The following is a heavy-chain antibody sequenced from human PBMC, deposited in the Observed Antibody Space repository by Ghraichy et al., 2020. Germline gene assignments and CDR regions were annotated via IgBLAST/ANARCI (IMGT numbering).Heavy chain of an antibody. J-gene: IGHJ6*02. CDR1: GCSISNSDFY. V-gene: IGHV4-39*01. Sequence: SETLSLICTVSGCSISNSDFYWDWIRQSPGEKLEWIGSMDYTGSSSYNPSIKSRLTMSIHTSKNQFSLKLDSVVVADTAVYYCARRGPYYYGFDVWGPAATATLSS. CDR3: ARRGPYYYGFDV. CDR2: MDYTGSS. D-gene: IGHD3-10*01.